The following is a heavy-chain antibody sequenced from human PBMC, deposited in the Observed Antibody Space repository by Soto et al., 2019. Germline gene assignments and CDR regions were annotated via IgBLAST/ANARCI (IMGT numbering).Heavy chain of an antibody. CDR2: IKQDGSEK. CDR3: ASLIVVVVAATHDAFDI. J-gene: IGHJ3*02. CDR1: GFTFSSYW. Sequence: PGGSLRLSCAASGFTFSSYWMSWFRQAPGKGLEWVANIKQDGSEKYYVDSVKGRFTISRDNAKNSLYLQMNSLRAEDTAVYYCASLIVVVVAATHDAFDIWDQGTMVTVSS. D-gene: IGHD2-15*01. V-gene: IGHV3-7*01.